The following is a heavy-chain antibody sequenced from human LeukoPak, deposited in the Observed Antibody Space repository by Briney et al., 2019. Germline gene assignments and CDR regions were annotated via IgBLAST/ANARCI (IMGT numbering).Heavy chain of an antibody. D-gene: IGHD3-22*01. CDR1: GYIFINYW. Sequence: EASVKVSCKASGYIFINYWWNWVRQPPGQGLEWMGLINPTGGNTNFAQNFQGRVTMTRDMSTSTVYMELRRLRSEDTAVYYCARGPHLRTYDSSSPAALDFWGQGTMVTVSS. CDR2: INPTGGNT. CDR3: ARGPHLRTYDSSSPAALDF. J-gene: IGHJ3*01. V-gene: IGHV1-46*01.